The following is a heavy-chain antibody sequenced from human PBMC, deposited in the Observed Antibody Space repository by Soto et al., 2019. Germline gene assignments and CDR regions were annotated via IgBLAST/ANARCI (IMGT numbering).Heavy chain of an antibody. CDR2: IYYSGST. Sequence: QLQLQESGPGLVKPSETLSLTCTVSGGSISSSSYYWGWIRQPPGKGLEWIGSIYYSGSTYYNPSLKSRGTISVDTSKNQCSLKLSSVTAADTAVYYCARKQVEIDDAFDIWGQGTMVTVSS. J-gene: IGHJ3*02. V-gene: IGHV4-39*01. D-gene: IGHD2-2*01. CDR1: GGSISSSSYY. CDR3: ARKQVEIDDAFDI.